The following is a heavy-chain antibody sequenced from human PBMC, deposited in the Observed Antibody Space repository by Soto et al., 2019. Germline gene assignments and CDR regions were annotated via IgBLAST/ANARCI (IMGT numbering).Heavy chain of an antibody. J-gene: IGHJ5*02. Sequence: QVQLVESGGGVVQPGRSLRLSCAVSGLTFRSYGMHWVRQAPGKGLEWVAIISYDGSKKYYLDSVKGRFTISRDNSRNTLYLEMNSLRVEDTAVYYCAKDTGDCGSISCNPGNNWFDPWGQGTLVTVSS. D-gene: IGHD2-2*01. CDR3: AKDTGDCGSISCNPGNNWFDP. CDR1: GLTFRSYG. V-gene: IGHV3-30*18. CDR2: ISYDGSKK.